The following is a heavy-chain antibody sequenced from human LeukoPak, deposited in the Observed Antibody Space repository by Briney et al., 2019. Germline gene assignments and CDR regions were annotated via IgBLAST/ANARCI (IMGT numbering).Heavy chain of an antibody. V-gene: IGHV3-64*01. D-gene: IGHD2/OR15-2a*01. CDR2: ISSNGGST. CDR1: EFTFSSYA. CDR3: ARSWAFFFYY. Sequence: PGGSLRLSCAASEFTFSSYAMHWVRQAPGKGLEYVSAISSNGGSTYYANSVKGRFTISRDNSKNTLYLRMGSLRAEDMAVYYCARSWAFFFYYLGQGTLVTVSS. J-gene: IGHJ4*02.